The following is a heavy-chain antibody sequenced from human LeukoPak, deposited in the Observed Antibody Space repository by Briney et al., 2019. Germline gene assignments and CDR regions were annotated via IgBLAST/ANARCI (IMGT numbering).Heavy chain of an antibody. D-gene: IGHD3-16*01. CDR3: ARGRAVWDY. V-gene: IGHV4-34*01. Sequence: SETLSLTCAVYGGSFRGYYWSWIRQPPGKGLEWIGEINHSGSTNYNPSLKSRVTISVDTSKNQFSLKLSSVTAADTAVYYCARGRAVWDYWGQGTLVTVSS. CDR2: INHSGST. CDR1: GGSFRGYY. J-gene: IGHJ4*02.